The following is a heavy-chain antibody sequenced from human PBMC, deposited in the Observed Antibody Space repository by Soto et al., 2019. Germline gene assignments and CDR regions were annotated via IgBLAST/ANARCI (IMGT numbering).Heavy chain of an antibody. V-gene: IGHV4-59*01. D-gene: IGHD3-10*01. J-gene: IGHJ4*02. CDR2: IYYSGST. Sequence: PSETLSLTCTVSGGSISSYYWSWIRQPPGKGLEWIGYIYYSGSTNYNPSLKSRVTISGDTSKNQFSLKLSSVTAADTAVYYCEREKGVSEVIYYCARGTLVTVSS. CDR1: GGSISSYY. CDR3: EREKGVSEVIYY.